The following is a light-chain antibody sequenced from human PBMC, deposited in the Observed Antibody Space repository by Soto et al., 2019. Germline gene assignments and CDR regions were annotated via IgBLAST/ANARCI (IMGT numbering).Light chain of an antibody. CDR2: SDD. CDR1: SANLGENA. J-gene: IGLJ3*02. CDR3: AAWDDNLNAWV. Sequence: QSVLTQPPSASGTPGQRVTISCSGSSANLGENAVTWYHHLPGTAPKVLISSDDQRPSGVPDRFSGSKSGPSASLAISGRQSEDEAHFYCAAWDDNLNAWVFGGGTKLTVL. V-gene: IGLV1-44*01.